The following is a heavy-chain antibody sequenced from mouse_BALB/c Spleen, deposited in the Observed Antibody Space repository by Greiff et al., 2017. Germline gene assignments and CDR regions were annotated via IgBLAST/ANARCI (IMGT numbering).Heavy chain of an antibody. CDR2: INPSTGYT. CDR1: GYTFTSYW. J-gene: IGHJ1*01. Sequence: QVQLQQSGAELAKPGASVKMSCKASGYTFTSYWMHWVKQRPGQGLEWIGYINPSTGYTEYNQKFKDKATLTADKSSSTAYMQLNSLTSEDSAVYFCKSYYYGSKGYFDVWGAGTTVTVSS. V-gene: IGHV1-7*01. D-gene: IGHD1-1*01. CDR3: KSYYYGSKGYFDV.